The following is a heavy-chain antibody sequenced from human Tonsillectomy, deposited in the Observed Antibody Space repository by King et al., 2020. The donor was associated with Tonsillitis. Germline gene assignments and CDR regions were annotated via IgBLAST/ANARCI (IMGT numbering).Heavy chain of an antibody. CDR3: ASGVVVAADAFGVREDYYYYGMDV. J-gene: IGHJ6*02. CDR2: INPSGGST. Sequence: VQLVESGAEVKKPGASVKVSCKASGYTFTSYYMHWVRQAPGQGLEWMGIINPSGGSTSYAQKFQGRVTMTRDTSTSTVYMELSSLRSEDTAVYYCASGVVVAADAFGVREDYYYYGMDVWGQGTTVTVSS. V-gene: IGHV1-46*01. D-gene: IGHD2-15*01. CDR1: GYTFTSYY.